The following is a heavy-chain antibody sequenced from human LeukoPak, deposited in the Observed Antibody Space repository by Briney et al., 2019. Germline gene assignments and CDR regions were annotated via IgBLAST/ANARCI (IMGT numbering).Heavy chain of an antibody. J-gene: IGHJ4*02. Sequence: SETLSLTCAVYGGSFSGYYWSWIRQPPGKGLEWIGEINHSGSTNYNPSLKSRVTISVDTSKNQFSLKLSSVTAADTAVYYCARQGCTNGVCYVADYWGQGTLVTVSS. D-gene: IGHD2-8*01. CDR1: GGSFSGYY. V-gene: IGHV4-34*01. CDR2: INHSGST. CDR3: ARQGCTNGVCYVADY.